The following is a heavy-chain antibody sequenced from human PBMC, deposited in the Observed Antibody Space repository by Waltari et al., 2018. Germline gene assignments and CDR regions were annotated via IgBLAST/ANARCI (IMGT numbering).Heavy chain of an antibody. D-gene: IGHD6-19*01. CDR2: ISWNSGSI. Sequence: EVQLVESGGGLVQPGRSLRLSCAASGFTFDDYAMHWVRQAPGKGLEWVSGISWNSGSIGDADSVKGRFTISRDNAKNSLYLQMNSLRAEDTALYYCAKDMEEGAVAGSSALHGAFDIWGQGTMVTVSS. CDR1: GFTFDDYA. CDR3: AKDMEEGAVAGSSALHGAFDI. V-gene: IGHV3-9*01. J-gene: IGHJ3*02.